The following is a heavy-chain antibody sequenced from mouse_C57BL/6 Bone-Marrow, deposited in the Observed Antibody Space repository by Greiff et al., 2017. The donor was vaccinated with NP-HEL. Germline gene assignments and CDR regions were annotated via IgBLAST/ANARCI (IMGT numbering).Heavy chain of an antibody. V-gene: IGHV1-74*01. CDR2: IHPSDSDT. J-gene: IGHJ1*03. CDR1: GYTFTSYW. D-gene: IGHD2-2*01. CDR3: AIGVYYGYDDWYFDV. Sequence: QVQLQQPGAELVKPGASVKVSCKASGYTFTSYWMHWVKQRPGQGLEWIGRIHPSDSDTNYNQKFKGKATLTVDKSSSTAYMQLSSLTSEDSAVDDCAIGVYYGYDDWYFDVGGTGTTVTVSS.